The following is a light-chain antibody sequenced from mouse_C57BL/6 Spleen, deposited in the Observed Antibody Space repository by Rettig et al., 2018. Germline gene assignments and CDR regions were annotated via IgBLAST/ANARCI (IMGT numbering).Light chain of an antibody. Sequence: NIVMTQSPKSMSMSVGERVTLTCKASENVGIYVSWYQQKPEQSPKLLIYGASNRYTGVPDRFTGSGSATDFTLTINSVQAEDLANYHCGQTYNYPFTFGSGTKLAIK. CDR1: ENVGIY. V-gene: IGKV6-20*01. CDR2: GAS. J-gene: IGKJ4*01. CDR3: GQTYNYPFT.